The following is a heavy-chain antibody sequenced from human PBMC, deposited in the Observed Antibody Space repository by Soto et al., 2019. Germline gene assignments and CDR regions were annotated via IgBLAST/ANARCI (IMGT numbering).Heavy chain of an antibody. J-gene: IGHJ6*02. CDR2: IIPIFGTA. Sequence: QVQLVQSGAEVKKPGSSVKVSCKASGGTFSSYAISWVRQAPGQGLEWMGGIIPIFGTANYAQKFQGRVKITADKSTKKAYKELGSLRSEDTAVYYCARGGRNYRYYYYGMDVWGQGTTVTVSS. CDR3: ARGGRNYRYYYYGMDV. CDR1: GGTFSSYA. D-gene: IGHD1-7*01. V-gene: IGHV1-69*06.